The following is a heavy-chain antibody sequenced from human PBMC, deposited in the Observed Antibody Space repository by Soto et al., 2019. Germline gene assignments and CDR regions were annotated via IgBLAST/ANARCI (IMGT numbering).Heavy chain of an antibody. CDR2: INHTGDT. J-gene: IGHJ4*02. Sequence: SETLSLTGAVYGGSFTAHYWNWIRQTPGQGLEWIGEINHTGDTNYNPSLKVRVTMSVDTSKNQFSLQLRSVTAADTAVYYCARVDHRGYFSVLTDFWGQGILVTVSS. CDR3: ARVDHRGYFSVLTDF. V-gene: IGHV4-34*01. D-gene: IGHD3-10*02. CDR1: GGSFTAHY.